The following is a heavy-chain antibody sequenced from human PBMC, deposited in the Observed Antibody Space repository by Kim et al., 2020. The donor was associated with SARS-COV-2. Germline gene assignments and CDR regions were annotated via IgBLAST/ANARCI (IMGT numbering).Heavy chain of an antibody. Sequence: GGSLRLSCAASGFDFYNHWMHWVRQVPGKGFLWVSRIKTDGTDIRYADSVKGRFTISRDNARNTLYLQMHSLTVEDTAVYYCVRDRPVNDWSKHPMFDSWGQGTLVSVSS. CDR1: GFDFYNHW. V-gene: IGHV3-74*01. CDR2: IKTDGTDI. D-gene: IGHD3-9*01. CDR3: VRDRPVNDWSKHPMFDS. J-gene: IGHJ4*02.